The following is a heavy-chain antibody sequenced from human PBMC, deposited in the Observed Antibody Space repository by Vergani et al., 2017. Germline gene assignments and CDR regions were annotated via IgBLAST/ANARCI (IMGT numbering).Heavy chain of an antibody. J-gene: IGHJ4*02. CDR3: ASPARERFPDQDYYFDY. CDR2: IYYSGST. D-gene: IGHD1-1*01. Sequence: QVQLQESGPGLVKPSQTLSLTCTVSGGSISSGGYYWSWIRQHPGKGLEWIGYIYYSGSTYYNPSLKSRVTISVDTSKNQFSLKLSSVTAEDTAVYYCASPARERFPDQDYYFDYWGQGTLVTVSS. CDR1: GGSISSGGYY. V-gene: IGHV4-31*03.